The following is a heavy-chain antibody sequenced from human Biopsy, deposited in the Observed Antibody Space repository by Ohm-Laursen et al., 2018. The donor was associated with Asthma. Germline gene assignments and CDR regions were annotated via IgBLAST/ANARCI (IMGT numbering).Heavy chain of an antibody. D-gene: IGHD3-16*02. V-gene: IGHV3-30*03. CDR3: ARDLPPTNHLGELSEGFDY. CDR2: ISYDGSNK. CDR1: EFTFSSYG. Sequence: SLRLSCAASEFTFSSYGMHWVRQAPGKGLEWVAVISYDGSNKYYADSVKGRFTISRDNSKNTLYLQMNSLRAEDTAVYYCARDLPPTNHLGELSEGFDYWGQGTLVTVSS. J-gene: IGHJ4*02.